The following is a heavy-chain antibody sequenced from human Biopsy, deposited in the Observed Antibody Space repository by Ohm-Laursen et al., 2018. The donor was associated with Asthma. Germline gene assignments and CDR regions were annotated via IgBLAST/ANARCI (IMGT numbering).Heavy chain of an antibody. CDR1: GGTFNTYV. CDR3: TRKAGSCISRTCYSLDF. D-gene: IGHD2-2*01. J-gene: IGHJ4*02. Sequence: SVKVSCKSLGGTFNTYVIGWVRQAPGQGLEWMGGINFVFGTTTYPQKFQDRVTITADDSTSTVYMELSSLRSEDTAVYYCTRKAGSCISRTCYSLDFWGQGTLVTVSS. CDR2: INFVFGTT. V-gene: IGHV1-69*13.